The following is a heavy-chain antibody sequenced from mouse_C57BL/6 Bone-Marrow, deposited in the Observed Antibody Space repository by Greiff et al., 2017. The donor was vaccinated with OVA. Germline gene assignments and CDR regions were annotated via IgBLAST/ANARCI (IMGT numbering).Heavy chain of an antibody. J-gene: IGHJ1*03. CDR3: ASLYYGSSYHWYFDV. CDR2: IYPRSGNT. D-gene: IGHD1-1*01. Sequence: VKLVESGAELARPGASVKLSCKASGYTFTSYGISWVKQRTGQGLEWIGEIYPRSGNTYYNEKFKGKATLTADKSSSTAYMELRSLTSEDSAVYFCASLYYGSSYHWYFDVWGTGTTVTVSS. CDR1: GYTFTSYG. V-gene: IGHV1-81*01.